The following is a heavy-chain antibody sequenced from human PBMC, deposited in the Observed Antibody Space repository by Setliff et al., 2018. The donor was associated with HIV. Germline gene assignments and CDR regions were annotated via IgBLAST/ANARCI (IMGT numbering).Heavy chain of an antibody. D-gene: IGHD1-1*01. J-gene: IGHJ4*02. CDR2: IYYSGST. CDR1: GDSVSSRSYY. CDR3: AQLGMVDDFDY. Sequence: SETLSLTCTVSGDSVSSRSYYWSWIRQPPGKGLEWIGYIYYSGSTNYNPSLKSRVTISVDTSKNHFSLKLRSVTAADTAVYYCAQLGMVDDFDYWGQGTRVTVSS. V-gene: IGHV4-61*03.